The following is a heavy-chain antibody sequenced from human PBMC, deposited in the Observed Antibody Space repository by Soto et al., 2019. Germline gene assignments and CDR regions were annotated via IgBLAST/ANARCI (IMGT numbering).Heavy chain of an antibody. D-gene: IGHD2-15*01. J-gene: IGHJ3*02. CDR3: ARGSSAFDI. CDR2: IYSAGRT. V-gene: IGHV3-53*01. CDR1: GFTVSTNY. Sequence: EVQLVESGGGLIQPGGSLRLSCVASGFTVSTNYMNWVRQAPGKWLEWVSIIYSAGRTDYTESVKGRFTMFRDNSKNTLYIQMKSLRAEDTAVYYCARGSSAFDIWGQGTMVTVSS.